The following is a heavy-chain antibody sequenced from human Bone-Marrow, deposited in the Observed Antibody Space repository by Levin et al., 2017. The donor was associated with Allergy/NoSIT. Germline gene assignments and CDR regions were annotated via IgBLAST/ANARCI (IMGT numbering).Heavy chain of an antibody. D-gene: IGHD6-13*01. CDR2: IYTSGST. Sequence: PGGSLRLSCTVSGGSLSSYYWSWIRQPAGKGLEWIGRIYTSGSTNYNPSLKSRVTMSVDTSKNQFSLQLSSVTAADTAVYYCAREAGAAAGRSVDYWGQGTLVTVSS. CDR3: AREAGAAAGRSVDY. CDR1: GGSLSSYY. J-gene: IGHJ4*02. V-gene: IGHV4-4*07.